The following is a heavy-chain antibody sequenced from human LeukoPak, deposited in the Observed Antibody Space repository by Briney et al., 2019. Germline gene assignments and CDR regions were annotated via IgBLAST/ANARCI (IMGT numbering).Heavy chain of an antibody. D-gene: IGHD3-10*01. V-gene: IGHV4-30-2*01. CDR3: ARAGAAKLFDY. J-gene: IGHJ4*02. CDR2: IYHSGST. Sequence: SQTLSLTCAVSGGSISSGGYSWSWIRQPPGKGLEWIGYIYHSGSTYYNPSLRSRVTISVDGSKNQFSLKLSSVTAADTAVYYCARAGAAKLFDYWGQGTLVTVSS. CDR1: GGSISSGGYS.